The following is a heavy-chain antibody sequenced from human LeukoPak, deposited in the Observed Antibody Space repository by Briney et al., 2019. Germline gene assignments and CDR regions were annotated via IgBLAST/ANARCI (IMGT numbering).Heavy chain of an antibody. CDR3: AKTMYRIVGATTNFDY. CDR2: LSGSGGST. J-gene: IGHJ4*02. D-gene: IGHD1-26*01. Sequence: GWSLARDCAASGFTFSSYAMSWIRQSPGKWLVYVSALSGSGGSTYYADCVKGRFNISRDNSKNTMYLQMNSLRAEDTAVYYCAKTMYRIVGATTNFDYWGQGTLVTVSS. V-gene: IGHV3-23*01. CDR1: GFTFSSYA.